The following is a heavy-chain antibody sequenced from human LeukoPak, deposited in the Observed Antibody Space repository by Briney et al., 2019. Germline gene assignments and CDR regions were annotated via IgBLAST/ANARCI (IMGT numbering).Heavy chain of an antibody. Sequence: ASVKVSCKASGYTFTSFYMHWVRQAPGQGLEWMGIINPRGGSTTSAQKFQGRVTLTMDTSTSTVYMELSSLRSEDTAVYYCARDRLVATIRMGFDLWGRGTLVTVSS. D-gene: IGHD5-12*01. CDR1: GYTFTSFY. J-gene: IGHJ2*01. CDR2: INPRGGST. CDR3: ARDRLVATIRMGFDL. V-gene: IGHV1-46*01.